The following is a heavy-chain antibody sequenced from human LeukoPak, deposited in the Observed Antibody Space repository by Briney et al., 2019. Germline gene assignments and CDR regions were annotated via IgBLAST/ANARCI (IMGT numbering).Heavy chain of an antibody. D-gene: IGHD3-10*01. J-gene: IGHJ3*02. CDR1: GGSISSYY. CDR2: ISYSGRT. Sequence: SETLSLTCTVSGGSISSYYWSWIRQPPGKGLEWIGYISYSGRTNYNPSLKSRVTISVDTSKNQFSLKLSSVTAADTAVYYCARGERLWFGEPGAFDIWGQGTMVTVSS. CDR3: ARGERLWFGEPGAFDI. V-gene: IGHV4-59*01.